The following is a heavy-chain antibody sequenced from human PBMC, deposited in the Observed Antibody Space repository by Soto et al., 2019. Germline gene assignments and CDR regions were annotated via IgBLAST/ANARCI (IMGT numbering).Heavy chain of an antibody. CDR1: GDSLTNYY. CDR2: IMYSGYS. V-gene: IGHV4-59*08. J-gene: IGHJ6*02. CDR3: ARHGFGPLHGLVDV. Sequence: QVQLQESGPGLVKPSETLSLTCTVSGDSLTNYYCSWFRQPPGKGLEWIGYIMYSGYSAYNLSLKRRVPISRDTSKTQFSLMLESVTATDTAVYYCARHGFGPLHGLVDVWGQGTTVIVSS. D-gene: IGHD3-10*01.